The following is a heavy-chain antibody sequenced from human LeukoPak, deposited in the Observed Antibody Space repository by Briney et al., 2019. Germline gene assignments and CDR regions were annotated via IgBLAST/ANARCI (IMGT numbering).Heavy chain of an antibody. D-gene: IGHD5-18*01. Sequence: PGGSLRLSCAASGFTFSSYSMNWVRQAPGKGLEWVSSISSSSSYTNYADSVKGRFTISRDNAKNSLYLQMNSLRAEDTAVYYCARGQSGYSYWGQGTLVTVSS. J-gene: IGHJ4*02. CDR1: GFTFSSYS. CDR3: ARGQSGYSY. CDR2: ISSSSSYT. V-gene: IGHV3-21*04.